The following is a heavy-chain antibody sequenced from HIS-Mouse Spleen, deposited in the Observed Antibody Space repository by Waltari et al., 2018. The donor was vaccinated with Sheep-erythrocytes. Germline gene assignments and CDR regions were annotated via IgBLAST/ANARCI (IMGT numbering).Heavy chain of an antibody. J-gene: IGHJ5*02. V-gene: IGHV3-30*18. CDR3: AKVGATGWFDP. CDR2: ISYDGSNK. CDR1: VFTFRSYG. D-gene: IGHD1-26*01. Sequence: QVQLVESGGGVVQPGRSLRLSCAAPVFTFRSYGMHWVRQAPGKGLEWVAVISYDGSNKYYADSVKGRFTISRDNSKNTLYLKMNSLRAEDTAVYYCAKVGATGWFDPWGQGTLVTVSS.